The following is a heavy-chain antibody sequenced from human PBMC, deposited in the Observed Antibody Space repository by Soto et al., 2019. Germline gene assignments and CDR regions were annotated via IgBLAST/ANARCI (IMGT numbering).Heavy chain of an antibody. J-gene: IGHJ3*02. V-gene: IGHV5-51*01. Sequence: GESLKISCKGSGYSFTSYWIGWVRQMPGKGLEWMGIIHPADSDTRYSPSFQGQVTISADKSISTAYLQWSSLKASGTAMYYCARQTVTTSTFDIWGQGTMVTVSS. D-gene: IGHD4-4*01. CDR2: IHPADSDT. CDR1: GYSFTSYW. CDR3: ARQTVTTSTFDI.